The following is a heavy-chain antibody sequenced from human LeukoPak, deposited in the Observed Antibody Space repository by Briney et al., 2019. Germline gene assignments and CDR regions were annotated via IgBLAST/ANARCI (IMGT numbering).Heavy chain of an antibody. CDR3: ASASTRYYDSSGYPGYYFDY. CDR2: IWYDGSNK. J-gene: IGHJ4*02. CDR1: GFTFSSYG. V-gene: IGHV3-33*01. Sequence: GGSLRLSCAASGFTFSSYGMHWVRQAPGKGLEGVAVIWYDGSNKYYADSVKGRFTISRDNSKNTLYLQMNSLRAEDTAVYYCASASTRYYDSSGYPGYYFDYWGQGTLVTVSS. D-gene: IGHD3-22*01.